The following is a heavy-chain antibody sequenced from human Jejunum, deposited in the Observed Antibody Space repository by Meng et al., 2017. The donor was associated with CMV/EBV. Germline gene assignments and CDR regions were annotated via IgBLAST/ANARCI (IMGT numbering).Heavy chain of an antibody. CDR3: ARGQRSYSGSYPEWFDP. CDR1: GGSISSGDYY. Sequence: HVQLQEAGPGLVKPSQTLSLPRTVSGGSISSGDYYWSWIRQPPGKGLEWIGCIYYSGSTYYNPSLKGRVTISVDTSKNQFSLNLSSVTAADTAVYYCARGQRSYSGSYPEWFDPWGQGTLVTVSS. J-gene: IGHJ5*02. D-gene: IGHD1-26*01. CDR2: IYYSGST. V-gene: IGHV4-30-4*01.